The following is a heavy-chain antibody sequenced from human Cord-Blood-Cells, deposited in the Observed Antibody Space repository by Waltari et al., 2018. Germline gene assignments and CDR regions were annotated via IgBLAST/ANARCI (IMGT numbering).Heavy chain of an antibody. CDR1: AYPFTRYD. CDR2: MNPNSGNT. CDR3: ASFSGDRGSPLDY. D-gene: IGHD2-15*01. J-gene: IGHJ4*02. V-gene: IGHV1-8*01. Sequence: QVQLVQSGAQVKKPGASVKVSCKASAYPFTRYDINWVRQATGQGLAGMGRMNPNSGNTGYAQKFQGRVTMTRNTSISTAYMELSSLRSEDTAVYYCASFSGDRGSPLDYWGQGTLVTVSS.